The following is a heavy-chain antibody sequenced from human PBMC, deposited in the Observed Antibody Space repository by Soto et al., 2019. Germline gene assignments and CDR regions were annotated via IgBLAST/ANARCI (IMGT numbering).Heavy chain of an antibody. D-gene: IGHD3-22*01. CDR2: INPNSGGT. J-gene: IGHJ5*02. CDR3: ARGDFDSSANYYAGWFDP. V-gene: IGHV1-2*02. Sequence: GASVKVSCKASGYTFTAYYMHWLRQAPGQGLEWMGWINPNSGGTKYAQKFQGRVTMTNDTSTSTAYMELSRLGSDDTAVYYCARGDFDSSANYYAGWFDPWGQGTLVTVSS. CDR1: GYTFTAYY.